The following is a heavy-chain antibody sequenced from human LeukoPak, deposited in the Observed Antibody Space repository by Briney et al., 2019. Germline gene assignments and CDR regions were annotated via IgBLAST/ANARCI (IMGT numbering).Heavy chain of an antibody. Sequence: GRSLRLSCAASGFIFDDYGMHWVRQAPGKGLECVSGISWNSGSIGYADSVKGRFTISRDNAKNSLYLQMNSLRAEDTALYYCAKDSGYSYGTTFYYYYGMDVWGQGTTVTVSS. CDR2: ISWNSGSI. CDR3: AKDSGYSYGTTFYYYYGMDV. J-gene: IGHJ6*02. D-gene: IGHD5-18*01. CDR1: GFIFDDYG. V-gene: IGHV3-9*01.